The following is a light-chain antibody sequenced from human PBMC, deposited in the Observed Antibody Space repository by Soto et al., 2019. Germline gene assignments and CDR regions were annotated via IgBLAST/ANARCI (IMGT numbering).Light chain of an antibody. CDR2: DTS. CDR3: QQYDNWPPCT. V-gene: IGKV3-15*01. J-gene: IGKJ2*02. CDR1: QSVSRF. Sequence: EIVMTQSPATLSLSPGDRVTLSCRASQSVSRFFAWYQQRPGQAPRLLIYDTSTRATGVPAWFRGSGSGTEFSLPISSLQSDDFAVYYCQQYDNWPPCTFGQGTKLEVK.